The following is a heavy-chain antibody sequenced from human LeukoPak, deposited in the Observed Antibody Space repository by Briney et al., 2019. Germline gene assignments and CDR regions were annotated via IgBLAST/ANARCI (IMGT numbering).Heavy chain of an antibody. CDR1: GFTFSSYG. D-gene: IGHD6-19*01. CDR2: IRYDGSNK. CDR3: AKDDLIAVAFSFDY. Sequence: PGGSLRLSCAASGFTFSSYGMHWVRRAPGKGLEWVAFIRYDGSNKYYADSVKGRFTISRDNSKNTLYLQMNSLRAEDTAVYYCAKDDLIAVAFSFDYWGQGTLVTVSS. J-gene: IGHJ4*02. V-gene: IGHV3-30*02.